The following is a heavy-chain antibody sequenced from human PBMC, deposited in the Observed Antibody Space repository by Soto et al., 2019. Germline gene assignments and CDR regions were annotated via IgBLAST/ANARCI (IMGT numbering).Heavy chain of an antibody. CDR2: ISSSSSTI. Sequence: DVQLVESGGGLVQPGGSLRLSCAASGFTFRSYNMNWVRQAPGKGLDWLSYISSSSSTIYYADSVKGRFTISRDNAKNSLYLQMNSLRDDDAAMYYCARGGTIAVTTHGDYWGQGTLVTVSS. J-gene: IGHJ4*01. V-gene: IGHV3-48*02. CDR1: GFTFRSYN. CDR3: ARGGTIAVTTHGDY. D-gene: IGHD4-17*01.